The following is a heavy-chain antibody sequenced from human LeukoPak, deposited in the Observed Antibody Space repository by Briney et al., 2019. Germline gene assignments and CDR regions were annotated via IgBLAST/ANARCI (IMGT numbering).Heavy chain of an antibody. CDR1: GGSISSYY. CDR3: ARLYSSSLGRVFDY. CDR2: IYNSGST. D-gene: IGHD4-11*01. V-gene: IGHV4-59*01. Sequence: SETLSLTCTVSGGSISSYYWSWIRQPPGKGLEWIGYIYNSGSTNYNPSLKSRVTISVDTSKNQFSLKLSSVTAADTAVYYCARLYSSSLGRVFDYWGQGTLVTVSS. J-gene: IGHJ4*02.